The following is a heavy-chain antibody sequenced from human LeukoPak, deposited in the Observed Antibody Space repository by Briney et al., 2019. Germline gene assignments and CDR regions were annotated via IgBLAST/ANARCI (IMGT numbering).Heavy chain of an antibody. CDR3: ARYYYQAFDI. D-gene: IGHD3-10*01. J-gene: IGHJ3*02. V-gene: IGHV4-59*01. Sequence: PSETLSLTCTVSGGPISGYYWSWIRQPPGKGLEWIGYIYYSGGTNYNPSLKSRVTISLDTSKNQFSLKLSSVTAADTAVYYCARYYYQAFDIWGQGTMITVSS. CDR1: GGPISGYY. CDR2: IYYSGGT.